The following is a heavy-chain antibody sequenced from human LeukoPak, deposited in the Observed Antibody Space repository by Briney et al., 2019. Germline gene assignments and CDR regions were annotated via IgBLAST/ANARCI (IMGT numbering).Heavy chain of an antibody. CDR1: GFALSSYA. V-gene: IGHV3-23*01. CDR3: AKHKENYGDSCLAGK. Sequence: GSLRLSCAASGFALSSYAMSWVRQAPGKGPEWVSGISGSGGSTNYADSVRGRFTISRDNSKNTLYLQMSSLRAEDTAIYYCAKHKENYGDSCLAGKWGQGTLVTVSS. J-gene: IGHJ4*02. CDR2: ISGSGGST. D-gene: IGHD4-17*01.